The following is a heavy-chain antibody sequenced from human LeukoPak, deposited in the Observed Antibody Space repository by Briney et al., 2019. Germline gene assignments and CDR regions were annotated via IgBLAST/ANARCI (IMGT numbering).Heavy chain of an antibody. D-gene: IGHD5-12*01. CDR2: IYYSGST. CDR1: GGSISSYY. V-gene: IGHV4-59*01. Sequence: SETLSLTCTVSGGSISSYYWSWIRQPPGKGLEWIGYIYYSGSTNYNPSLKSRVTISVDTSKNQFSLKLSSVTAADTAVYYCARGRASSGYSGYDWVYWGQGTLVTVSS. CDR3: ARGRASSGYSGYDWVY. J-gene: IGHJ4*02.